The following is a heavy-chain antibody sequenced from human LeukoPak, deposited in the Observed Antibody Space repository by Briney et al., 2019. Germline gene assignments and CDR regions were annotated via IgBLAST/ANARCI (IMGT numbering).Heavy chain of an antibody. Sequence: GGSLRLSCAASGSTFSSYGMHWVRQAPGKGLAWVAVIWYDGSNKYYADSVKGRFTISRDNSKNTLYLQMNSLRAEDTAVYYCARSIAAAGWYYFDYWGQGTLVTVSS. CDR2: IWYDGSNK. CDR3: ARSIAAAGWYYFDY. J-gene: IGHJ4*02. CDR1: GSTFSSYG. D-gene: IGHD6-13*01. V-gene: IGHV3-33*01.